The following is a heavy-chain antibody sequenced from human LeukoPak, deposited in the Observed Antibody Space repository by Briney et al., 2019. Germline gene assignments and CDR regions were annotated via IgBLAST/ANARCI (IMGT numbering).Heavy chain of an antibody. CDR3: AKDRTVAEVDY. J-gene: IGHJ4*02. V-gene: IGHV3-74*01. CDR2: IYGDESIT. Sequence: GGSLRLSCVASGFTFSNYWMHWVRQAPGKGLVWVSRIYGDESITNYADSVKGRFTISRDNSKNTLYLQMNSLRAEDTAVYYCAKDRTVAEVDYWGQGTLVTVSS. CDR1: GFTFSNYW. D-gene: IGHD4-23*01.